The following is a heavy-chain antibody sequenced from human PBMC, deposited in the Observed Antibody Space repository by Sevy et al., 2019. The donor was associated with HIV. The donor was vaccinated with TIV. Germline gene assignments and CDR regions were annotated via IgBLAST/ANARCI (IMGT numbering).Heavy chain of an antibody. CDR2: IDPAGNTK. V-gene: IGHV3-11*01. D-gene: IGHD6-13*01. CDR3: AKDILAAGLHFDF. CDR1: GFTFSDYY. J-gene: IGHJ4*02. Sequence: GGSLRLSCAASGFTFSDYYMSWIRQAPGKGLEWVSYIDPAGNTKYYAYSVKGRFTLSRDNARNSLYLQMNTLRDEDTAVYYCAKDILAAGLHFDFWGQGTLVTVSS.